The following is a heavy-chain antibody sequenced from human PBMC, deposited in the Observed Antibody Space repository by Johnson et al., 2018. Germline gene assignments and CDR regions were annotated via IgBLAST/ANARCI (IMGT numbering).Heavy chain of an antibody. CDR2: ISNTGVTK. J-gene: IGHJ3*02. D-gene: IGHD3-3*02. V-gene: IGHV3-11*01. Sequence: QVQLVESGGGLVKPGGSLRLSCAASGFIFSDYYMAWIRQAPGKGLQWVSYISNTGVTKTYADSVEGRFTISRDNAKKSLYLEMKSLRADDTAVYYCTRELGDAFDMWGQGTLVTVSS. CDR3: TRELGDAFDM. CDR1: GFIFSDYY.